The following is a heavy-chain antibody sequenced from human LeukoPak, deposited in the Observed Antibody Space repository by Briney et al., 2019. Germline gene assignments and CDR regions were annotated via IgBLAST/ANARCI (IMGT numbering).Heavy chain of an antibody. J-gene: IGHJ4*02. V-gene: IGHV4-34*01. CDR1: GGSFSGYY. CDR2: INHSGST. D-gene: IGHD3-10*01. Sequence: SETLSLTCAVYGGSFSGYYCSWIRQPPGKGLEWIGEINHSGSTNYNPSLKSRVTISVDTSKNQFSLKLSSVTAADTAVYYCAIPQFGADYWGQGTLVTVSS. CDR3: AIPQFGADY.